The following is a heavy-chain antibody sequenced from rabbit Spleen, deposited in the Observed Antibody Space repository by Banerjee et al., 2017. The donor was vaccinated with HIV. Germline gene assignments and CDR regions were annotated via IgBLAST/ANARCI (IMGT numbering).Heavy chain of an antibody. CDR2: IYNGDGST. J-gene: IGHJ4*01. CDR3: ARDLAAWNSGSYAFNL. Sequence: QEQLEESGGGLVTPGGTLTLTCKASGFDFSNYGVSWVRQVPGKGPEWAACIYNGDGSTYYASWVNGRFTISKTSSTTVTLQMTSLTAADTATYFCARDLAAWNSGSYAFNLWGPGTLVTVS. D-gene: IGHD1-1*01. V-gene: IGHV1S47*01. CDR1: GFDFSNYG.